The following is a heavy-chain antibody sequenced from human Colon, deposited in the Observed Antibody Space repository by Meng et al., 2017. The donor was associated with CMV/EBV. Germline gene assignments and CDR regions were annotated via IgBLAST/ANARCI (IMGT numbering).Heavy chain of an antibody. V-gene: IGHV3-74*01. CDR2: IDGDGSNT. D-gene: IGHD3-10*01. J-gene: IGHJ6*02. CDR1: FTFSAYW. CDR3: ATSMLRGLSRSYYPMDV. Sequence: FTFSAYWMHWVRQAPGKGLVWVSHIDGDGSNTSYADSVRGQFTISRDNAKNTLYLQMSSLRVEDTAVYYCATSMLRGLSRSYYPMDVWGQGTTVTVSS.